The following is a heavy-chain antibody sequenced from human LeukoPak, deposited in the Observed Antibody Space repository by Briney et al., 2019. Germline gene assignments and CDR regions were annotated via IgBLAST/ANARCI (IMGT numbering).Heavy chain of an antibody. J-gene: IGHJ4*02. V-gene: IGHV3-21*04. CDR3: ARDGGSSDYDLFDY. D-gene: IGHD5-12*01. CDR2: ISSSSGYI. CDR1: GFTFNSYT. Sequence: GGSLRLSCAASGFTFNSYTMNWVRQAPGKGLEWVSSISSSSGYIYYADSVKGRFTISRDNAKNSLYLQMNSLRAEDTAVYFCARDGGSSDYDLFDYWGQGTLVTVSP.